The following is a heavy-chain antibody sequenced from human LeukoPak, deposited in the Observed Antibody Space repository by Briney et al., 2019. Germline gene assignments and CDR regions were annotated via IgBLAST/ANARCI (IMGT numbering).Heavy chain of an antibody. CDR1: GTTFRIYA. V-gene: IGHV1-69*01. CDR3: ARATSANEYSYGFHFDY. D-gene: IGHD5-18*01. Sequence: GASVKVSCKASGTTFRIYAINWVRQAPGQGLEWMGAIIPTIGTVKYAQKFQGRVTMTADESTSTAYMDLSSLRSDDTAVYFCARATSANEYSYGFHFDYWGQGTLVTVSS. CDR2: IIPTIGTV. J-gene: IGHJ4*02.